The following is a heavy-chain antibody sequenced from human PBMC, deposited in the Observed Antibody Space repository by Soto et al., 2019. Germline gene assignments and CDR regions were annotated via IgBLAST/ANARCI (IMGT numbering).Heavy chain of an antibody. J-gene: IGHJ4*02. Sequence: GGSLRLSCAASGFTFSSYWMHWVRQAPGKGLVWVSRINSDGSSTSYADSVKGRFTISRDNAKNTLYLQMNSLRAEDTAVYYCARDMSYYYDSSGYYLGYWGQGTLVTVSS. V-gene: IGHV3-74*01. CDR1: GFTFSSYW. CDR3: ARDMSYYYDSSGYYLGY. CDR2: INSDGSST. D-gene: IGHD3-22*01.